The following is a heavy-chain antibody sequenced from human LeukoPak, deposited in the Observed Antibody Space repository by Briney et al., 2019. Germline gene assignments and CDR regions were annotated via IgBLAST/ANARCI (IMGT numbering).Heavy chain of an antibody. CDR3: ARGGGYTYVDAFDM. V-gene: IGHV3-20*04. CDR2: INWNGGST. Sequence: PGGSLRLSCAASGFTFSSYSMNWVRQAPGKGLEWVSGINWNGGSTGYGDSVKGRFTISRDNAKNSLYLQMNSLRAADTALYYCARGGGYTYVDAFDMWGQGTMVTVSS. D-gene: IGHD5-18*01. J-gene: IGHJ3*02. CDR1: GFTFSSYS.